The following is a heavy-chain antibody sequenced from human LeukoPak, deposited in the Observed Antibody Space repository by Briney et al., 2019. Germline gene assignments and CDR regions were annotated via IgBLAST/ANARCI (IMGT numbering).Heavy chain of an antibody. CDR3: ARAAPYYDFWSGYPFDY. Sequence: SVKVSCKASGGTFSSYTISWVRQAPGQGLEWMGRIIPILGIANYAQKFQGRVTITADKSTSTAYMELSSLRSEDTAVYYCARAAPYYDFWSGYPFDYWGQGTQVTVSS. CDR2: IIPILGIA. D-gene: IGHD3-3*01. J-gene: IGHJ4*02. CDR1: GGTFSSYT. V-gene: IGHV1-69*02.